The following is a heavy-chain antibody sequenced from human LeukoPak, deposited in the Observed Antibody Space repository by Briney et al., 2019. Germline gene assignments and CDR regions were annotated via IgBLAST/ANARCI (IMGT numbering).Heavy chain of an antibody. CDR2: IYHSGST. D-gene: IGHD3-22*01. Sequence: SQTLSLTCAVSGGSISSGGYSWSWIRQPPGKGLEWIGYIYHSGSTYYNPSLKSRVTISVDRSKNQFSLKLSSVTAADTAVYYCARDPSYDSSGYAFDIWGQGTMVTVSS. V-gene: IGHV4-30-2*01. CDR3: ARDPSYDSSGYAFDI. J-gene: IGHJ3*02. CDR1: GGSISSGGYS.